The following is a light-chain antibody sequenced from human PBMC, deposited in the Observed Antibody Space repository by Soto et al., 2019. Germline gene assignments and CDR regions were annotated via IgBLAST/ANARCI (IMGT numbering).Light chain of an antibody. V-gene: IGKV3-20*01. CDR1: QSVRSNY. CDR3: QQYGNSPWT. J-gene: IGKJ1*01. CDR2: NGS. Sequence: EIVLTQSPGTLSLSPGERATLSCRASQSVRSNYLAWFQQKPGQAPRLLIYNGSTRATGIPDRFSGSGSGTDFTLIISRLEPEDFAVYYCQQYGNSPWTFGQGTEVEIK.